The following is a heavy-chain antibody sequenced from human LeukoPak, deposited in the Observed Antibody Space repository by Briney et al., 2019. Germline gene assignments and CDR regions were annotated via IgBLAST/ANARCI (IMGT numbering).Heavy chain of an antibody. V-gene: IGHV3-23*01. CDR2: IFPSGGEI. J-gene: IGHJ4*02. CDR3: ARDRTAAAGTFDY. D-gene: IGHD6-13*01. CDR1: GFTFSTFA. Sequence: GGSLRLSCAASGFTFSTFAMIWVRQPPGKGLEWVSSIFPSGGEIHYADSVRGRFTISRDNSKSTLSLQMNSLRAEDTAVYYCARDRTAAAGTFDYWGQGTLVTVSS.